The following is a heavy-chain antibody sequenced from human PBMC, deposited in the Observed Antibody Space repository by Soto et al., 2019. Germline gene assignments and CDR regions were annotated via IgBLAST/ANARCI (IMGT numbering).Heavy chain of an antibody. CDR3: AKLKAIVATRPIDY. Sequence: EVQLLESGGGLVPPGGSLRLSCAASGFTFSSYAMSWVRQAPGKGLEWVSGISGSGGSTYYADSVKARFTISRDTSKNTLYLQMNTLGAEDTAVYYCAKLKAIVATRPIDYWGQGTLVTVSS. D-gene: IGHD5-12*01. J-gene: IGHJ4*02. V-gene: IGHV3-23*01. CDR2: ISGSGGST. CDR1: GFTFSSYA.